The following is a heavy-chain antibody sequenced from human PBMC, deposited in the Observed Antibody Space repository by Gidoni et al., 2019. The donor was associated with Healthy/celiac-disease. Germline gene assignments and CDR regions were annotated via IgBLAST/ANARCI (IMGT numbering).Heavy chain of an antibody. J-gene: IGHJ4*02. CDR1: GGSISSSNW. Sequence: QVQLQASGPGLVKPSGTLSLTCAVSGGSISSSNWWSWVSQPPGKGLEWIGEIYHSGSTNYNPSLKSRVTISVDKSKNQFSLKLSSVTAADTAVYYCATNNWNYSGYFDYWGQGTLVTVSS. CDR3: ATNNWNYSGYFDY. D-gene: IGHD1-7*01. V-gene: IGHV4-4*02. CDR2: IYHSGST.